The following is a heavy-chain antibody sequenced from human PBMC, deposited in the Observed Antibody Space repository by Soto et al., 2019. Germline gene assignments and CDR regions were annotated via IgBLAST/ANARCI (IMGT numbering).Heavy chain of an antibody. J-gene: IGHJ6*02. CDR1: GFTLRRHA. CDR2: ISGSGGST. V-gene: IGHV3-23*01. CDR3: ASRSRYYYYGMDV. D-gene: IGHD6-6*01. Sequence: GGSLGPSCGALGFTLRRHAMSWVRQGPGKGLEWVSAISGSGGSTYYADSVKGRFTISRDNSKNTLYLQMNSLRAEDTAVYYCASRSRYYYYGMDVWGQGTTVTVSS.